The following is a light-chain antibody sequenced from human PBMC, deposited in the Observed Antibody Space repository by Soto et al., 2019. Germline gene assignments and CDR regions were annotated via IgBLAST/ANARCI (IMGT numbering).Light chain of an antibody. CDR2: RGT. CDR3: CSSAPESTYV. Sequence: QSVLAQPSSVSGSPGQSITISCTGTINDVGAYDSVSWYQQHPHKAPQVIIYRGTQRPSGASNRFSASTSGNAASLTISGLQADDEADYFCCSSAPESTYVCGTGTKVTVL. J-gene: IGLJ1*01. V-gene: IGLV2-23*01. CDR1: INDVGAYDS.